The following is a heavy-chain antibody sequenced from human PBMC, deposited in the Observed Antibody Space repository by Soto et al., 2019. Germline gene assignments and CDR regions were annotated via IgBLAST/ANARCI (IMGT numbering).Heavy chain of an antibody. Sequence: PWGSLRLSCAASGFAVISNYMSWCRHAACKWLEWVSVIYSGGSTYYADSVKGRFTISRDNSKNTLYLQMNSLRAEDTAVYYCASRIASCNYNYYSMSFSCEGATVT. V-gene: IGHV3-53*01. CDR1: GFAVISNY. D-gene: IGHD6-13*01. CDR3: ASRIASCNYNYYSMSF. CDR2: IYSGGST. J-gene: IGHJ6*02.